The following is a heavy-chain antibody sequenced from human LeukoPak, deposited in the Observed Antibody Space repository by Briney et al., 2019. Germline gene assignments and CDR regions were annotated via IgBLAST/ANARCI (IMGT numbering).Heavy chain of an antibody. CDR1: GYTFSSYD. J-gene: IGHJ4*02. CDR3: ARDRGMIVVDIDY. Sequence: GASVTVSCKASGYTFSSYDIHWVRQAPGQRLEWMGWINAGNGDTKYSQKFQGKVTITRDTSASTDYMELSSLRSEDTAVYYCARDRGMIVVDIDYWGQGTLVTVSS. D-gene: IGHD3-22*01. V-gene: IGHV1-3*01. CDR2: INAGNGDT.